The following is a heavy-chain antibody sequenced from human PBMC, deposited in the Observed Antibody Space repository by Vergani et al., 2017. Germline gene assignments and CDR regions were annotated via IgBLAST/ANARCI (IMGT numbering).Heavy chain of an antibody. CDR2: IYTSGST. J-gene: IGHJ6*03. D-gene: IGHD2-2*01. Sequence: QVQLQESGPGLVKPSQTLSLTCTVSGGSISSGSYYWSWIRQPAGKGLEWIGRIYTSGSTNYNPSLKSRVTISVDTSKNQFSLKLSSVTAADTAVYYCARGPEVVPAAYYYYYYMDVWGKGTTVTVSS. CDR3: ARGPEVVPAAYYYYYYMDV. V-gene: IGHV4-61*02. CDR1: GGSISSGSYY.